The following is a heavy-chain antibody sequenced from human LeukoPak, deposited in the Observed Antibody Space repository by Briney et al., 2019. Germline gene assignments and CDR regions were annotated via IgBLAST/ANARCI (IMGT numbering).Heavy chain of an antibody. V-gene: IGHV1-69*04. CDR3: ARDKESGSPPYYFDY. CDR2: IIPILGIA. Sequence: SVKVSCKASGYTFTSYGISWVRQAPGQGLEWMGRIIPILGIANYAQKFQGRVTITADKSTSTAYMELSSLRSEDTAVYYCARDKESGSPPYYFDYWGQGTLVTVSS. D-gene: IGHD6-25*01. CDR1: GYTFTSYG. J-gene: IGHJ4*02.